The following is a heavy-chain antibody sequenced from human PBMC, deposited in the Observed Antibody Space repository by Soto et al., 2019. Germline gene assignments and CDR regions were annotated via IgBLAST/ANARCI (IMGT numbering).Heavy chain of an antibody. Sequence: ASVKVSCKASGGSLTNYAINWVRQAPGQGLEWMGGIIPIFGTASYAQKFQGRLTLTADESPGTAYMELSSLGSEDTAVYYCARASYSSGWTFDNWGQGTPVTVS. CDR1: GGSLTNYA. CDR2: IIPIFGTA. J-gene: IGHJ4*02. CDR3: ARASYSSGWTFDN. D-gene: IGHD6-19*01. V-gene: IGHV1-69*13.